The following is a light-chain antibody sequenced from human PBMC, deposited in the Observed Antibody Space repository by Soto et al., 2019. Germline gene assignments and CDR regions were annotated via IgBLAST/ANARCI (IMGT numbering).Light chain of an antibody. J-gene: IGKJ5*01. CDR3: QQYNEWPPFT. Sequence: EIVFTQSPATLSLSPGESATLSCRASQSVSSNLAWFQQKPGQTHRLLFNGASTRATGIPARFSGSGSGTEFILTISSLQSEDLAVYYGQQYNEWPPFTVGQGTRREIK. CDR2: GAS. CDR1: QSVSSN. V-gene: IGKV3-15*01.